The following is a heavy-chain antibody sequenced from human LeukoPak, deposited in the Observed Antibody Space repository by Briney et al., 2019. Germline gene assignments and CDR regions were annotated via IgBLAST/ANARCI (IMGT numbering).Heavy chain of an antibody. CDR3: ARRPAGDILTGYYTWFDP. Sequence: SETLSLTCTVSGGSISSYYWSWIRQPPGKGLEWIGYIYYSGSTNHNPSLKSRVTISVDTSKNQFSLKLSSVTAADTAVYYCARRPAGDILTGYYTWFDPWGQGTLVTVSS. V-gene: IGHV4-59*08. J-gene: IGHJ5*02. D-gene: IGHD3-9*01. CDR1: GGSISSYY. CDR2: IYYSGST.